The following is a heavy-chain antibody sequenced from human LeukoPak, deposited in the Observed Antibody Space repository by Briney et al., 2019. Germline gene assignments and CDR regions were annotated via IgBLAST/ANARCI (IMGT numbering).Heavy chain of an antibody. CDR3: AKDVGYTFGNYFDY. Sequence: GGSLRLSCAASGFTFSNYGMHWVRQAPGKGLEWVALIWYDGSNKYYEDSVKGRFTVSRDNSRNTLYLQMNSLRADDTAVYYCAKDVGYTFGNYFDYWGQGTLVTVSS. V-gene: IGHV3-33*06. CDR2: IWYDGSNK. D-gene: IGHD5-18*01. CDR1: GFTFSNYG. J-gene: IGHJ4*02.